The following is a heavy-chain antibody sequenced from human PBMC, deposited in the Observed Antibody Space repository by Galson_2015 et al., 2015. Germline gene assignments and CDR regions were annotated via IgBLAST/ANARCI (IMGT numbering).Heavy chain of an antibody. V-gene: IGHV2-5*02. Sequence: PALVKPTQTLTLTCTFSGFSLSTSGVGVGWIRQPPGKALEWLALIYWDDDKRYSPSLKSRLTITKDTSKNQVVLTMTNMDPVDTATYYCATHMGWTLVERADAFDIWGQGTMVTVSS. CDR3: ATHMGWTLVERADAFDI. CDR1: GFSLSTSGVG. CDR2: IYWDDDK. D-gene: IGHD2-2*01. J-gene: IGHJ3*02.